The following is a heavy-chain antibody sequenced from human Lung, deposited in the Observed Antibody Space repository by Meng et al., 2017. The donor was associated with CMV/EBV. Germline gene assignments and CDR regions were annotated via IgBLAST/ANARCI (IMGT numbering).Heavy chain of an antibody. CDR3: ARDVSPRSSVYFAIYYFDALDV. CDR1: GFMFSDYS. V-gene: IGHV3-21*01. CDR2: ISNGGAYI. Sequence: GESXKISCAASGFMFSDYSMNWVRQAPGKGLEWVSSISNGGAYIYYADSVKGRFTISRDNAQNSLYLQMNSLRAEDTAVYYCARDVSPRSSVYFAIYYFDALDVXGQGXTVTVSS. D-gene: IGHD5/OR15-5a*01. J-gene: IGHJ6*02.